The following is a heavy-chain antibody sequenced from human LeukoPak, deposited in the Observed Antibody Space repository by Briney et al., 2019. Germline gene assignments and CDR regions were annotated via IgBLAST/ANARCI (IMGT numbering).Heavy chain of an antibody. CDR3: ARSWLWFPHYYYYYGMDV. D-gene: IGHD5-18*01. V-gene: IGHV4-34*01. Sequence: PSETLSLTCAVYGGSFSGYYWSWIRQPPGKGLEWIGEINHSGSTNYNPSLKSRVTISVDTSKNQFSLKLSSVTAADTAVYYCARSWLWFPHYYYYYGMDVWGQGTTVTVSS. CDR2: INHSGST. J-gene: IGHJ6*02. CDR1: GGSFSGYY.